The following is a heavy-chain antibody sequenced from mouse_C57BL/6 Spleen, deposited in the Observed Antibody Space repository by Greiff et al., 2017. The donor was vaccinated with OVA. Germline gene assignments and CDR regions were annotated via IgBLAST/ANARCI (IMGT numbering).Heavy chain of an antibody. Sequence: EVKLQESGPGLVKPSQSLSLTCSVPGYSITSGYYWNWIRQFPGNKLEWMGYISYDGSNNYNPSLKNRISITRDTSKNQFFLKLNSVTTEDTATYYCARRSNYYAMDYWGQGTSVTVSS. J-gene: IGHJ4*01. D-gene: IGHD2-5*01. CDR3: ARRSNYYAMDY. V-gene: IGHV3-6*01. CDR1: GYSITSGYY. CDR2: ISYDGSN.